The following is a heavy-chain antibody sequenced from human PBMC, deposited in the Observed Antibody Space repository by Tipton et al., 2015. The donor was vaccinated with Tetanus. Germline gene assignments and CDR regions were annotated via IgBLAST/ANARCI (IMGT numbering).Heavy chain of an antibody. V-gene: IGHV5-51*01. CDR2: IYPGDSDT. J-gene: IGHJ4*02. D-gene: IGHD2-8*02. CDR3: ARARGPGGVCRFNF. Sequence: QLVQSGGEVKKPGESLKISCKGSGYIFNNYWIGWVRQKPGKGLEWMGIIYPGDSDTRYSPSFQGQVTISVDKSINTTYLEWGGLKASDTSMFLCARARGPGGVCRFNFWGRGALVPVAS. CDR1: GYIFNNYW.